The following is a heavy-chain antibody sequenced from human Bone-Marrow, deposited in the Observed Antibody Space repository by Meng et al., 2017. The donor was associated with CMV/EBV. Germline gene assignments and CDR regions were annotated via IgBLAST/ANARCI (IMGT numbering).Heavy chain of an antibody. CDR2: ISWNSGSI. CDR3: AKGDSSSYYVGDFDY. CDR1: GFTFDDYA. V-gene: IGHV3-9*01. Sequence: SLKISCAASGFTFDDYAMHWVRQPPGKGLEWVSGISWNSGSIGYADSVKGRFTISRDNAKNSLHLQMNSLRAEDTALYSCAKGDSSSYYVGDFDYWGQGTLVTVSS. D-gene: IGHD6-13*01. J-gene: IGHJ4*02.